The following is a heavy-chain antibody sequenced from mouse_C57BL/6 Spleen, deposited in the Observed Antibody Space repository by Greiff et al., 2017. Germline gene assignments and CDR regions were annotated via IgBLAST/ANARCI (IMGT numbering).Heavy chain of an antibody. CDR2: INPSSGYT. CDR3: AREGDYDGRVDY. D-gene: IGHD2-4*01. CDR1: GYTFTSYT. V-gene: IGHV1-4*01. J-gene: IGHJ2*01. Sequence: VQLQQSGAELARPGASVKMSCKASGYTFTSYTMHWVKQRPGQGLEWIGYINPSSGYTKYNQKFKDKATLTADKSSSTAYMQLSSLTSEDSAVYYCAREGDYDGRVDYWGQGTTLTVSS.